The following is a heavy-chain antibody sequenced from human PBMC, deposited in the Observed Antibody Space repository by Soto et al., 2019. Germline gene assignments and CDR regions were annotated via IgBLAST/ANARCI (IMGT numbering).Heavy chain of an antibody. J-gene: IGHJ4*02. Sequence: QVQLVQSGAEVKKPGASVTVSCKASGYTFTSYGISWVRQAPGQGLEWMGWISIYTGNTKYAQKFQGRVTMTTDTSTTTAYMELRSLRSDDTAVYYCASYGSGYYLDYWGQGTLVTVSS. CDR1: GYTFTSYG. V-gene: IGHV1-18*01. CDR3: ASYGSGYYLDY. CDR2: ISIYTGNT. D-gene: IGHD3-10*01.